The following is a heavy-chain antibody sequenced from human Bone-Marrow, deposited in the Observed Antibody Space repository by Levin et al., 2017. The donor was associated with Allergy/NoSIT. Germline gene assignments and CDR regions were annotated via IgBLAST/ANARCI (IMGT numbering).Heavy chain of an antibody. CDR2: ISSSSTYT. D-gene: IGHD6-13*01. Sequence: PGGSLRLSCAASGFTFSSYSMNWVRQAPGKGLEWVSSISSSSTYTYYADSVKGRFTISRDNAKNSLYLQMNSLRVEDTALYYCAKGEDFGSSSSWYSTDWGQGTLVTVSS. CDR3: AKGEDFGSSSSWYSTD. CDR1: GFTFSSYS. V-gene: IGHV3-21*04. J-gene: IGHJ4*02.